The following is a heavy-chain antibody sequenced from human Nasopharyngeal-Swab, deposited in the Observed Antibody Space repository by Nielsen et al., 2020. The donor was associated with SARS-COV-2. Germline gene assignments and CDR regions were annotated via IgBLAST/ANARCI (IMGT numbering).Heavy chain of an antibody. J-gene: IGHJ4*02. D-gene: IGHD6-13*01. CDR3: ATHPRGQLDPFDY. Sequence: SDPLSLTCTVSGASLTTSYWSWIRQPPGKGLEWIGYIHYSGSTNYNPPLKSRVTISQDTSKKQSSLKLNYVTAADTAVYYCATHPRGQLDPFDYWGQGSLVTVSS. V-gene: IGHV4-59*08. CDR2: IHYSGST. CDR1: GASLTTSY.